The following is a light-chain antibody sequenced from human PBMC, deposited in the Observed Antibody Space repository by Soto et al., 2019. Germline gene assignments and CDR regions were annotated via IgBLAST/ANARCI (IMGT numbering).Light chain of an antibody. Sequence: EIVLTQSPATLSLSPGERATLSCGASQSISSYLAWYQQKPCLAPRLLIYDASSMTTGIPDRFSGSGSGTDFTLIISRLEPEDFAVYYCQQDGTSLTFGPGTKGDIK. V-gene: IGKV3D-20*01. CDR2: DAS. CDR1: QSISSY. CDR3: QQDGTSLT. J-gene: IGKJ3*01.